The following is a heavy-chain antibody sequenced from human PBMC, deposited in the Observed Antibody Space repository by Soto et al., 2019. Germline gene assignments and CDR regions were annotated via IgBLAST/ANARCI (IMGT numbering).Heavy chain of an antibody. V-gene: IGHV1-3*01. Sequence: QVQLVQSGAEVKKPGASVKVSCKASGFPFAGNTVLWVRQAPGQGLEWMGWINVGNGNTKLSQKFQGRLTLASDTSASTAYMALSSLRSEDTAVYYCSRAFTKTVTILQSWGQGTLVTVAS. CDR1: GFPFAGNT. D-gene: IGHD4-17*01. CDR3: SRAFTKTVTILQS. CDR2: INVGNGNT. J-gene: IGHJ5*02.